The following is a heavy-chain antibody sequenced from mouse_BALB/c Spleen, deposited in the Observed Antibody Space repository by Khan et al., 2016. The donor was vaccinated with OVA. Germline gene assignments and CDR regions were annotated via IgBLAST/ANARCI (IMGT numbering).Heavy chain of an antibody. V-gene: IGHV5-9-3*01. J-gene: IGHJ4*01. D-gene: IGHD2-2*01. Sequence: EVELVESGGGLVKPGGSLKLSCSASGFTFSSYAMSWVRQTPEKRLEWVATISTGGHYTFYPDSVKGRFTISRDNAKHTLYRQMSTLRSEDTAMYYCARSLVDYYVMDYWGQGTSVTVSS. CDR3: ARSLVDYYVMDY. CDR1: GFTFSSYA. CDR2: ISTGGHYT.